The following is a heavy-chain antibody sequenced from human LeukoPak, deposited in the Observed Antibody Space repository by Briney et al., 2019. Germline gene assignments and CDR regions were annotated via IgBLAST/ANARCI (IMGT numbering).Heavy chain of an antibody. CDR1: GYSFTSYW. J-gene: IGHJ4*02. V-gene: IGHV5-51*01. CDR3: AKRTEHYYDSSGYLWYFDY. Sequence: GESLKISCKASGYSFTSYWIGWVRQMPGKGLEWMGIIYPGDSDTRYSPSFQGQVTISADKSISTAYLQWSSLKASYTAMYYCAKRTEHYYDSSGYLWYFDYWGQGTLVTVSS. D-gene: IGHD3-22*01. CDR2: IYPGDSDT.